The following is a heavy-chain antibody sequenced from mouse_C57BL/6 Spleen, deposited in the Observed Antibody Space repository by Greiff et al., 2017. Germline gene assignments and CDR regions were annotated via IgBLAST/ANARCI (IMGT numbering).Heavy chain of an antibody. V-gene: IGHV1-55*01. D-gene: IGHD2-4*01. J-gene: IGHJ4*01. CDR2: IYPGSGST. CDR3: AKIHYEEDYAMDD. Sequence: QVQLKQPGAELVKPGASVKMSCKASGYTFTSYWITWVKQRPGQGLEWIGDIYPGSGSTNYNEKFKSKATLTVDTSSSTAYMQLSSLTSEDSSFYYCAKIHYEEDYAMDDWGQGTSVTISS. CDR1: GYTFTSYW.